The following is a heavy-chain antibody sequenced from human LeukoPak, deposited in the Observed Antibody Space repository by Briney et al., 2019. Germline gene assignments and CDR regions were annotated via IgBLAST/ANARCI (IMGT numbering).Heavy chain of an antibody. CDR3: AKDGFGELLGGYFDY. J-gene: IGHJ4*02. CDR1: GFTFTRYT. V-gene: IGHV3-23*01. Sequence: PGGSLRLSCAASGFTFTRYTMNWVRQAPGKGLEWVSGISGGGSTTYYADSVKGRFTISRDNSKNTLYLQMNSLRAEDTAVYYCAKDGFGELLGGYFDYWGQGTLVTVSS. D-gene: IGHD3-10*01. CDR2: ISGGGSTT.